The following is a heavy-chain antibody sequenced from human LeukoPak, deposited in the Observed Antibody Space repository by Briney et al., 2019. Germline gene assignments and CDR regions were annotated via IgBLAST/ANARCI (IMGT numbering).Heavy chain of an antibody. D-gene: IGHD6-19*01. CDR3: ARDPGHSGWYGDY. V-gene: IGHV3-33*01. J-gene: IGHJ4*02. CDR1: GFTFSSYG. CDR2: IWYDGSNQ. Sequence: TGGSLSLSCAASGFTFSSYGMHWVRQAPGKGLEWVSIIWYDGSNQYYADSVKGRFTIPKDNSQNTLYLHMNSLRAEDTAVYYCARDPGHSGWYGDYWGQGTLVTVSS.